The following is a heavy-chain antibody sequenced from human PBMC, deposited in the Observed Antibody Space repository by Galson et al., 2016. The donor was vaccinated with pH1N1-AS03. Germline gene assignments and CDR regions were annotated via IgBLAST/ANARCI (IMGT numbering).Heavy chain of an antibody. CDR1: GYIFTGFY. D-gene: IGHD1-26*01. V-gene: IGHV1-2*04. CDR2: INTDSGVT. Sequence: SVKVSCKASGYIFTGFYVHWVRQAPGQGLEWMGWINTDSGVTNYAQKFEAWVTMTRDTSVSIAYMDLYGLKSDEPAVDYCARVPRGPCSSAPCPTTYYFGMDVWGQGTTVIVSS. CDR3: ARVPRGPCSSAPCPTTYYFGMDV. J-gene: IGHJ6*02.